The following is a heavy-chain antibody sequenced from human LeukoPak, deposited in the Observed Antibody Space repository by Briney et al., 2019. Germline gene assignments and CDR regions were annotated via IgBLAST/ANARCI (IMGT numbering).Heavy chain of an antibody. Sequence: SETLSLTCAVYGGSLSGYYWSWIRQPPGKWLEWIGEINHSGNTNYNPSLKSRVTMSVDTSKNHFYLKLSSVTAADTAVYYCARQGSGTSYYYYTFPYWGQGTLVTVSS. CDR1: GGSLSGYY. J-gene: IGHJ4*02. D-gene: IGHD1-26*01. CDR3: ARQGSGTSYYYYTFPY. V-gene: IGHV4-34*01. CDR2: INHSGNT.